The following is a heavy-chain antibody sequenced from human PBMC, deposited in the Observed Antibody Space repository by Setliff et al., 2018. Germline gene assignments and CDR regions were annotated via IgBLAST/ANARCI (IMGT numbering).Heavy chain of an antibody. Sequence: GGFLRLSCAASGFPFSDYSMNWVRQAPGKGLEWVANIKQDGSEKYYVDSVKGRFTISRDNSKNTLYLQMNSLRPEDTAVYYCARTCSGSGCYAGLESWGQGTPVTVSS. J-gene: IGHJ4*02. CDR2: IKQDGSEK. D-gene: IGHD2-15*01. CDR1: GFPFSDYS. CDR3: ARTCSGSGCYAGLES. V-gene: IGHV3-7*01.